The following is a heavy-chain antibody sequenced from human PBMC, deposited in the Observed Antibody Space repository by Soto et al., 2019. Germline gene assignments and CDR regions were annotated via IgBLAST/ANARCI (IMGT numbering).Heavy chain of an antibody. J-gene: IGHJ5*01. CDR1: GGSFSGHS. D-gene: IGHD3-22*01. Sequence: SETLSLTCAVYGGSFSGHSWTWIRQSPGKGLEWIGDINHSGRVNYSPSLRSRVTISLDTSKNQFSLTLSAVTAADTAMYYCSTRAYDTNGYYRFDPWGQGTLVTVSS. CDR3: STRAYDTNGYYRFDP. V-gene: IGHV4-34*01. CDR2: INHSGRV.